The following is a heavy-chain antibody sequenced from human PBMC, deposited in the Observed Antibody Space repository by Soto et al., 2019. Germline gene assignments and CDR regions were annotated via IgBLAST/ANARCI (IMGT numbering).Heavy chain of an antibody. Sequence: EASVKVSCKTSGYTFNTYGINWVRQAPGQGLELMGWISAYDGKTTYAEKFQGRVTMTTDTSTSTAYMELRSLRSDDTAIYYCARDPPEFWTSYWFDPWGQGTPVTVSS. V-gene: IGHV1-18*01. J-gene: IGHJ5*02. D-gene: IGHD3-3*01. CDR3: ARDPPEFWTSYWFDP. CDR1: GYTFNTYG. CDR2: ISAYDGKT.